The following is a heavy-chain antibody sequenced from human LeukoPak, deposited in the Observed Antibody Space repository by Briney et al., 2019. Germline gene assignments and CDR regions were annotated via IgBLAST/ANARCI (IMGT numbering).Heavy chain of an antibody. CDR3: ARHDYGDYGIGYWFDP. D-gene: IGHD4-17*01. CDR2: IYTSGST. Sequence: SETLSLTCTVSGGSISSYYWSWIRQPPGKGLEWIGCIYTSGSTNYNPSLKSRVTISVDTSKNQFSLKLSSVTAADTAVYYCARHDYGDYGIGYWFDPWGQGTLVTVSS. J-gene: IGHJ5*02. CDR1: GGSISSYY. V-gene: IGHV4-4*09.